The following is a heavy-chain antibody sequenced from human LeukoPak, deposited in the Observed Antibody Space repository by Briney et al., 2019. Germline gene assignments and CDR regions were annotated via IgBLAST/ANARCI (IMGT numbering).Heavy chain of an antibody. J-gene: IGHJ5*02. D-gene: IGHD4-17*01. Sequence: ASVKVSCKASGYTFTGYYMHWVRQAPGQGLEWMGWINPNSGGTNYAQKFQGRVTMTRDTSISTAYMELSRLRSDDTAVYYCARLSGVTTVTTSWFDPWGQGTLVTVSS. CDR2: INPNSGGT. V-gene: IGHV1-2*02. CDR1: GYTFTGYY. CDR3: ARLSGVTTVTTSWFDP.